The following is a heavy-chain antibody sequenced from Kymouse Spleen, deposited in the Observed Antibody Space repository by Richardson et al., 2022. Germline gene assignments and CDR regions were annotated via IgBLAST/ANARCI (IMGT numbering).Heavy chain of an antibody. CDR2: IKQDGSEK. CDR3: ASRITGTTDYFDY. CDR1: GFTFSSYW. D-gene: IGHD1-7*01. V-gene: IGHV3-7*01. Sequence: EVQLVESGGGLVQPGGSLRLSCAASGFTFSSYWMSWVRQAPGKGLEWVANIKQDGSEKYYVDSVKGRFTISRDNAKNSLYLQMNSLRAEDTAVYYCASRITGTTDYFDYWGQGTLVTVSS. J-gene: IGHJ4*02.